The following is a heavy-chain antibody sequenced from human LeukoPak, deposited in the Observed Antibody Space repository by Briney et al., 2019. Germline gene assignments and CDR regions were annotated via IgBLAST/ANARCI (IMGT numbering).Heavy chain of an antibody. J-gene: IGHJ4*02. D-gene: IGHD5-12*01. CDR3: ARDSDSGYGPFAS. Sequence: GGSLRLSCAASGFTVSNNYMSWVRQAPGKGLEWVSVIHSGGTTNYADSVQGRFTISRDDSKTTVYLHMNSLRAEDTAVYYCARDSDSGYGPFASWGQGTLVTVSS. CDR1: GFTVSNNY. CDR2: IHSGGTT. V-gene: IGHV3-53*01.